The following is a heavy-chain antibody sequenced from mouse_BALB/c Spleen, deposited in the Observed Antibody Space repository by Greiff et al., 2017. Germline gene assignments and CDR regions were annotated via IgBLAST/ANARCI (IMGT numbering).Heavy chain of an antibody. D-gene: IGHD1-2*01. V-gene: IGHV4-2*02. CDR3: ARRGYGAMDY. J-gene: IGHJ4*01. CDR1: GFDFSRYW. CDR2: INPGSSTI. Sequence: EVKLLESGGGLVQPGGFLNLSCAASGFDFSRYWMSWARQAPGKGQEWIGEINPGSSTINYTPSLKDKFIISRDNAKNTLYLQMSKVRSEDTALYYCARRGYGAMDYWGQGTSVTVSS.